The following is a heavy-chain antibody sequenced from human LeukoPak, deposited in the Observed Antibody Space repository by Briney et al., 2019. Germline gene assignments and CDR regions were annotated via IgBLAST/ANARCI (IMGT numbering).Heavy chain of an antibody. V-gene: IGHV1-18*01. CDR3: ARDDRSGYYDD. CDR1: GYTFISYG. CDR2: ISAYNGNT. D-gene: IGHD3-22*01. Sequence: ASVKVSCKASGYTFISYGISWMRQAPGQGLEWMGWISAYNGNTNNAQKFQGRVTVTTDTSTSTACMELRSLRSDDTAVYYCARDDRSGYYDDWGQGTLVTVSS. J-gene: IGHJ4*02.